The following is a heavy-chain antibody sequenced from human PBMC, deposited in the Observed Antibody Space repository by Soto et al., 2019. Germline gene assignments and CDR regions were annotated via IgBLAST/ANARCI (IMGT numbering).Heavy chain of an antibody. CDR3: AREHKQHHFDP. Sequence: QVQLVESGGGVVQPGRSLRLSCAASGFTFSSYGMHWVRQAPGKGLEWVAVIWYDGSNKYYADSVKGRFTISRDNSKNTLYLQMNSLRAEDTAVYYCAREHKQHHFDPWGQGNLVTVSS. V-gene: IGHV3-33*01. J-gene: IGHJ5*02. CDR1: GFTFSSYG. D-gene: IGHD6-13*01. CDR2: IWYDGSNK.